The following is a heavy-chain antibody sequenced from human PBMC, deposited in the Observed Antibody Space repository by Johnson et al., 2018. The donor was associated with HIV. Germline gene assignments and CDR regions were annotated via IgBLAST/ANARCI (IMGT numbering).Heavy chain of an antibody. V-gene: IGHV3-15*01. CDR3: ARALTTDAFDI. CDR1: GFTFSNAW. Sequence: VQLVESGGGLVQPGGSLRLSCAASGFTFSNAWMSWVRQAPGKGLEWVGRIKSKTDGGTTDYAAPVKGRFTISSYDSKNTLYLQMNSLRAEDTAVYCCARALTTDAFDIWGQGTMFTVSS. D-gene: IGHD4-17*01. J-gene: IGHJ3*02. CDR2: IKSKTDGGTT.